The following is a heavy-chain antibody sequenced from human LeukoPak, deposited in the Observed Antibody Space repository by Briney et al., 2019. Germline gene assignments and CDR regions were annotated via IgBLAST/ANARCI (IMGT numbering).Heavy chain of an antibody. CDR1: GLTFSSYS. CDR3: ARVGYGSDGYFDY. D-gene: IGHD3-10*01. CDR2: ISSSSSYI. V-gene: IGHV3-21*01. J-gene: IGHJ4*02. Sequence: GGSLRLSCAASGLTFSSYSMNWVRQAPGKGLEWVSSISSSSSYIYYADSVKGRLTISRDNAKNSLYLQMNSLRAEDTAVYYCARVGYGSDGYFDYWGQGTLVTVSS.